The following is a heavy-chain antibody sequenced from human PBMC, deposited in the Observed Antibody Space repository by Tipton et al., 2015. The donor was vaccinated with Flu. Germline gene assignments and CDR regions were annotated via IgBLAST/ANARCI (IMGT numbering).Heavy chain of an antibody. CDR2: ISHSGST. D-gene: IGHD5-12*01. CDR3: ARDLRGYSGYTGGDAFDV. CDR1: GGSIRNYY. Sequence: TLSLTCTVSGGSIRNYYWSWLRQPAGKGLEWIGRISHSGSTNYNVSLNGRVIMSVDPSKGQLSLRLNSATAADTAKYYCARDLRGYSGYTGGDAFDVWGPGTVVTVSS. J-gene: IGHJ3*01. V-gene: IGHV4-4*07.